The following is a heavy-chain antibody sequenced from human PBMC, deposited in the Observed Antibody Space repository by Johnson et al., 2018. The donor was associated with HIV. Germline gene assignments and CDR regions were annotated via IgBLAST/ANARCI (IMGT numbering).Heavy chain of an antibody. V-gene: IGHV3-30*03. CDR1: GFTFGDYY. D-gene: IGHD2-15*01. CDR3: ARGRKDMEAADGLDNDAFDM. Sequence: QVQLVESGGGLVKPGGSLRLSCAASGFTFGDYYMSWIRQAPGKGLEWVAVISYGGGKKYYGDSVEGRFTISKDISKNTLYLQMDSLRPEDTAVYYCARGRKDMEAADGLDNDAFDMWGKGTLVTVSS. CDR2: ISYGGGKK. J-gene: IGHJ3*02.